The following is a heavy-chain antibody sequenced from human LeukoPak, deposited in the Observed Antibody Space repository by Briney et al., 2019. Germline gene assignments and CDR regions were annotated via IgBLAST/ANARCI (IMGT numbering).Heavy chain of an antibody. CDR1: GYTFTSYD. V-gene: IGHV1-8*01. CDR3: ARGPQYSSGYYEYLQH. CDR2: MNPNSGNT. D-gene: IGHD3-22*01. J-gene: IGHJ1*01. Sequence: ASVKVSCKASGYTFTSYDINWVRQATGQGLEWMGWMNPNSGNTGYAQKFQGRVTMTRNASISTAYMELSSLRSEDTAVYYCARGPQYSSGYYEYLQHWGQGTLVTVSS.